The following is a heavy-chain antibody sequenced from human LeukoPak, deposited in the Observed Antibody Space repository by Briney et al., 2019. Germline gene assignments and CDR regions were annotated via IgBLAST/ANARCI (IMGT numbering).Heavy chain of an antibody. CDR3: ARDGFRYSSGWYFDL. D-gene: IGHD6-19*01. V-gene: IGHV3-20*04. J-gene: IGHJ4*02. CDR2: INWNGDST. Sequence: GGSLRLACAASGFTFDDYGMSWVRQAPGKGLEWVSGINWNGDSTGYADSVKGRFTISRDNARNSLYLQMNSLRAEDTALYYCARDGFRYSSGWYFDLWGQGTLVTVSS. CDR1: GFTFDDYG.